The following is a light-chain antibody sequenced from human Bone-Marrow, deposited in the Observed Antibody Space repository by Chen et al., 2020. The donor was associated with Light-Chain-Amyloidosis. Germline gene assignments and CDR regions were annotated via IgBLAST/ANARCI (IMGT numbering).Light chain of an antibody. J-gene: IGKJ2*02. CDR2: GAS. Sequence: EIVLTQSPGTLSFSPGERATLSCRASQSVSSTYLAWYQQKPGQGPRLLIYGASTRATGIPDRFSCSGSGTDFTLTISRLEPEDFAVYYCHLYGRSPPCTFGQGTKLEIK. CDR1: QSVSSTY. V-gene: IGKV3-20*01. CDR3: HLYGRSPPCT.